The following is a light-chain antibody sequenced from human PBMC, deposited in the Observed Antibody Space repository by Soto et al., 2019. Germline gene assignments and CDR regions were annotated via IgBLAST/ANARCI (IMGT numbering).Light chain of an antibody. CDR3: CSYAGSSTYV. J-gene: IGLJ1*01. CDR1: SSDVGNYDL. Sequence: QSALTQPASVSGSSGQSITISCTGTSSDVGNYDLVSWYQQHPGKAPKVMIYEVSKRPSGVSNRFSDSKSGNTASLTISGLETEDEADYYCCSYAGSSTYVFGTGTKVTVL. V-gene: IGLV2-23*02. CDR2: EVS.